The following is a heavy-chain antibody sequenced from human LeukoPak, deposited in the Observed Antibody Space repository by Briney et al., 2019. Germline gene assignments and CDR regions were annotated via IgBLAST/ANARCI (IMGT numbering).Heavy chain of an antibody. V-gene: IGHV3-30-3*01. Sequence: GGSLRLSCAASGFTFSSYAMHWVRQAPGKGLEWVAVISYDGSNKYYADSVKGRFTISRDNSKNTLYLQMNSLRAEDTAVYYCARDRGPRGLYGMDVWGQGTTVTVSS. CDR1: GFTFSSYA. J-gene: IGHJ6*02. D-gene: IGHD3-16*01. CDR2: ISYDGSNK. CDR3: ARDRGPRGLYGMDV.